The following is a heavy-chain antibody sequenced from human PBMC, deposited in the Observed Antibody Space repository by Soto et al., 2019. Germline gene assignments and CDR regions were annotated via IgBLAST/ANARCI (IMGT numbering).Heavy chain of an antibody. CDR3: ARGPRDVDTAMVRVGAVYGINYYGMDV. J-gene: IGHJ6*02. CDR1: GGSFSGYY. CDR2: INHSGST. V-gene: IGHV4-34*01. Sequence: SETLSLTCAVYGGSFSGYYWSWIRQPPGKGLEWIGEINHSGSTNYNPSLKSRVTISVDTSKNQFSLKLSSVTAADTAVYYCARGPRDVDTAMVRVGAVYGINYYGMDVWGQGTTVTVS. D-gene: IGHD5-18*01.